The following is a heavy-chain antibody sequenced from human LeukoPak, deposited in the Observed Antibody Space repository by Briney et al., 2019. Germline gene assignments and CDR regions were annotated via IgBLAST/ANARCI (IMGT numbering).Heavy chain of an antibody. Sequence: GGSLRLSCAASGFTFSSYSMNWVRQAPGKGLVLVSRINSDGSSTSYADSVKGRFTISRDNAKNTLYLQMNSLRAEDTAVYYCARGGSSSWNNWFDPWGQGTLVTVSS. CDR3: ARGGSSSWNNWFDP. CDR1: GFTFSSYS. J-gene: IGHJ5*02. CDR2: INSDGSST. D-gene: IGHD6-13*01. V-gene: IGHV3-74*01.